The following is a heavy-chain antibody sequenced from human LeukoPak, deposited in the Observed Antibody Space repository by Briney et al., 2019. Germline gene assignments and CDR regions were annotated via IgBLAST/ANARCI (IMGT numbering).Heavy chain of an antibody. V-gene: IGHV3-48*01. J-gene: IGHJ4*02. Sequence: PGGSLRLSCAASGFTFSSYSMNWVRQAPGKGLEWVSYISSSSSTIYYADSVKGRFTISRDNAKNSLYLQMNSLRAEDTAVYYCATEIDSGYDPPDYWGQGTLVTVSS. CDR3: ATEIDSGYDPPDY. CDR2: ISSSSSTI. CDR1: GFTFSSYS. D-gene: IGHD5-12*01.